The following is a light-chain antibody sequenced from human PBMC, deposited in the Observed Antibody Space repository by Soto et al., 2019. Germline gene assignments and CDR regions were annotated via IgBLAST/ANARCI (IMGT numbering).Light chain of an antibody. J-gene: IGKJ1*01. Sequence: IITHSPDTLSVYPGKRVTLSCRASQSVSTNLAWYQHKPGQAPRLLIYGASTGASGIPVRFSGSGSGTEFTLTISSLQPEDFAVYYCLQYNDWPRTFGQGTKVDIK. CDR3: LQYNDWPRT. CDR2: GAS. V-gene: IGKV3-15*01. CDR1: QSVSTN.